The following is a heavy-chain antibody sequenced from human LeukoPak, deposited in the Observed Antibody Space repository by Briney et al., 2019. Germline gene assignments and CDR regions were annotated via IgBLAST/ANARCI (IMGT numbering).Heavy chain of an antibody. CDR1: GASISIYS. CDR3: AKSSRCCNSASCYEAFDI. Sequence: SETLSLTCTVSGASISIYSWSWLRQPPGQGLEWIGYIYGSGSPNYNPSLKSRVSMSVDASRNQFSLKVNSVTVADTAVYYCAKSSRCCNSASCYEAFDIWGRGTMVTVSS. V-gene: IGHV4-59*03. J-gene: IGHJ3*02. D-gene: IGHD2-2*01. CDR2: IYGSGSP.